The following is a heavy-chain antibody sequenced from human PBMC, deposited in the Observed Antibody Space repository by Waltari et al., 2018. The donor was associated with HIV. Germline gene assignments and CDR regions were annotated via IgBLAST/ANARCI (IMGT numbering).Heavy chain of an antibody. CDR3: ARGPRTTSSSSHPPFDY. J-gene: IGHJ4*02. Sequence: QVQLQPWGAGLLKPSETLSLTCAVYGGSFSGYYWSWIRQPPGKGLEWIGEINHSGSTNYNPSLKSRVTISVDTSKNQFSLKLSSVTAADTAVYYCARGPRTTSSSSHPPFDYWGQGTLVTVSS. D-gene: IGHD6-6*01. CDR1: GGSFSGYY. V-gene: IGHV4-34*01. CDR2: INHSGST.